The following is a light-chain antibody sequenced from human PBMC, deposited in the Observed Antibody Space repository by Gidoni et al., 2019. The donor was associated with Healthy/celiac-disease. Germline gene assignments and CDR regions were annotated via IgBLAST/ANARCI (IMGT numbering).Light chain of an antibody. CDR2: GKN. CDR1: RLRSYY. Sequence: SSELTQDPAVSVALGQTVRITCQGDRLRSYYASWYPQKPGQAPVLVIYGKNNRPSGIPDRFSGSSSGNTASLTITGAQAEDEADYYCNSRDSSGNHWVFGGGTKLTVL. V-gene: IGLV3-19*01. J-gene: IGLJ3*02. CDR3: NSRDSSGNHWV.